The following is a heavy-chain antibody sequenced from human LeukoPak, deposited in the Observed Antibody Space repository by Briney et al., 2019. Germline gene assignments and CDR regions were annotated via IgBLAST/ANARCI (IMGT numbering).Heavy chain of an antibody. CDR2: VNLQGST. Sequence: PETRSLTCGVSGGSITSTNYWTWVRQPPGKGLEWIGEVNLQGSTNYNPSLMGRVAISVDMSEKHISLQLTSVTAADTAVYYCAREGGPYRPLDYSGQGTLACVSS. V-gene: IGHV4-4*03. CDR1: GGSITSTNY. J-gene: IGHJ4*02. CDR3: AREGGPYRPLDY.